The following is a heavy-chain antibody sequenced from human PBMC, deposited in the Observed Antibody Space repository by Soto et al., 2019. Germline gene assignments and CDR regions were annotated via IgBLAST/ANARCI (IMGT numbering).Heavy chain of an antibody. CDR1: GFRVSSLY. Sequence: EVQLVESGGGLVQPGGSLRLSCAASGFRVSSLYMTWVRQAPGKGLQWVAVISSGGSPYYADSVKGRFTISRDNSKNTLYREMNSLRAEDTAVYYCARDIFGGAYDFLHGGQGTLVTVSS. D-gene: IGHD3-3*01. J-gene: IGHJ4*02. V-gene: IGHV3-66*01. CDR3: ARDIFGGAYDFLH. CDR2: ISSGGSP.